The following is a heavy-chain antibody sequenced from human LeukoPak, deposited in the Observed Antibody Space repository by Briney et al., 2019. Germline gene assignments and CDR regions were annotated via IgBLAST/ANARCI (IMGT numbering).Heavy chain of an antibody. CDR3: ARDRDSYGYDY. D-gene: IGHD5-18*01. CDR1: GFTVSSNY. V-gene: IGHV3-66*01. Sequence: GGSLRLSCAASGFTVSSNYVSWVGQAPRSGLEWVSVIYSGGSTYYADSVKGRFTISRDNSKNTLYLQMNSLRAEDTAVYYCARDRDSYGYDYWGQGTLVTVSS. CDR2: IYSGGST. J-gene: IGHJ4*02.